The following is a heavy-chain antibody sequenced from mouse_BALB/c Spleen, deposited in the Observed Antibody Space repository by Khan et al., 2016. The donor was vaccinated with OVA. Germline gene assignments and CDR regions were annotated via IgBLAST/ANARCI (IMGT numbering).Heavy chain of an antibody. CDR3: ARGGYSVFSY. J-gene: IGHJ3*01. Sequence: QVRLQQSGPEVVKPGASLKVSCKASGYTFTDYIIGWVKQSTRQGLEWIGDIFPGSDTPYYNEKFKDKATLTADKSSNTAYMQLSSLTSEDSAVYFCARGGYSVFSYWGQGTLVTVSA. CDR2: IFPGSDTP. D-gene: IGHD2-3*01. CDR1: GYTFTDYI. V-gene: IGHV1-77*01.